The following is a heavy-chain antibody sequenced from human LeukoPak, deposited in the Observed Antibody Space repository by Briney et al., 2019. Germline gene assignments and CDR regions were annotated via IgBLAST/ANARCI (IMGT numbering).Heavy chain of an antibody. Sequence: SETLSLTCTVSGGSISSYYWSWIRQPPGKGLEWIGYIYYSGSTNYNPSLKSRVTISVDTSKNQFSLKLSSVTAADTAVYYCARGAVVFDYWGQGTLVTVSS. D-gene: IGHD2-15*01. J-gene: IGHJ4*02. CDR2: IYYSGST. CDR1: GGSISSYY. CDR3: ARGAVVFDY. V-gene: IGHV4-59*08.